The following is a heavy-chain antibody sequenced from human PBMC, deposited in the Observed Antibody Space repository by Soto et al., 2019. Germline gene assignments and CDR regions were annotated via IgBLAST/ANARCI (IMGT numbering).Heavy chain of an antibody. J-gene: IGHJ4*02. CDR2: IYYSGST. V-gene: IGHV4-39*01. CDR1: GGSISSSSYY. CDR3: ARAYDYVWGSNYYFDY. D-gene: IGHD3-16*01. Sequence: QLQLQESGPGLVKPSETLSLTCTVSGGSISSSSYYWGWIRQPPGKGLEWIGSIYYSGSTYYNPSLKSRVTISVDTSKNQFSLKLSSVTAADTAVYYCARAYDYVWGSNYYFDYWGQGTLVTVSS.